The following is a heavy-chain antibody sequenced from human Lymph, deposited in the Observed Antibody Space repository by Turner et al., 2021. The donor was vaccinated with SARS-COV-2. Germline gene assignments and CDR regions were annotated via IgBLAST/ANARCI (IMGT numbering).Heavy chain of an antibody. CDR1: GFTVSYNY. J-gene: IGHJ6*02. CDR2: IYSGGST. CDR3: ARDLMEVGGMDV. Sequence: EVQLFESVGGLIQPGGSLRLSCAASGFTVSYNYMTWVRQAPGKGLEWVSVIYSGGSTYYADSVKGRFTISRDSSKNTLYLQMNSLRAEDTAVYYCARDLMEVGGMDVWGQGTTVTVSS. D-gene: IGHD3-3*01. V-gene: IGHV3-53*01.